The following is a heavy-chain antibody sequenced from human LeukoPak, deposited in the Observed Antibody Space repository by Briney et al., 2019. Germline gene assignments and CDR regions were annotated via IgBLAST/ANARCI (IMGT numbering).Heavy chain of an antibody. CDR2: IYSGGGT. D-gene: IGHD5-18*01. J-gene: IGHJ6*02. CDR3: ARDRVTRGYSYGIPLYGMDV. V-gene: IGHV3-53*01. CDR1: GFTVSSSY. Sequence: GGSLRLSCAASGFTVSSSYMIWVRQAPGKGLEWVSVIYSGGGTYYADSVKGRFTISRDNSKNTLYLQMNSLRAEDTAVYYCARDRVTRGYSYGIPLYGMDVWGQGTTVTVSS.